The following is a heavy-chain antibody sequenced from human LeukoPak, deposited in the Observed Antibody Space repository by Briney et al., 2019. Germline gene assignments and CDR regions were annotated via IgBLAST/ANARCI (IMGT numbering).Heavy chain of an antibody. CDR2: ISYDGSNK. J-gene: IGHJ4*02. D-gene: IGHD3-3*01. CDR1: GFTFSSYA. V-gene: IGHV3-30-3*01. CDR3: ARGTGPEYYDFWGGYSHFDY. Sequence: GGSLRLSCAASGFTFSSYAMHWVRQAPGKGLEWVAVISYDGSNKYYADSVKGRFTISRDNSKNTLYLQMNSLRAEDTAVYYCARGTGPEYYDFWGGYSHFDYWGQGTLVTVSS.